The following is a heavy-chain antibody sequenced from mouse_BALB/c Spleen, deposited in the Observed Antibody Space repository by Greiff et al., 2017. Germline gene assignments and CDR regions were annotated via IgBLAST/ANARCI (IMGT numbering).Heavy chain of an antibody. Sequence: QVQLQQSGAELMKPGASVKISCKATGYTFSSYWIEWVKQRPGHGLEWIGEILPGSGSTNYNEKFKGKATFTADTSSNTAYMQLSSLTSEDSAVYYCARRLYYGSSPWFAYWGQGTLVTVSA. V-gene: IGHV1-9*01. J-gene: IGHJ3*01. CDR3: ARRLYYGSSPWFAY. D-gene: IGHD1-1*01. CDR2: ILPGSGST. CDR1: GYTFSSYW.